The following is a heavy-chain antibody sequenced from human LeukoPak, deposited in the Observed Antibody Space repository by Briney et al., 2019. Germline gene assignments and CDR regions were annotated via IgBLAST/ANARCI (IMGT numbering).Heavy chain of an antibody. Sequence: PGGSLRLSCAASEFTFSNYALTWVRQAPGKGLEWVSSISGVNTHCADSVKGRFTISRDNAKNSLYLQMNSLRAEDTAVYYCARVEMATITFDYWGQGTLVTVSS. CDR3: ARVEMATITFDY. J-gene: IGHJ4*02. V-gene: IGHV3-69-1*01. D-gene: IGHD5-24*01. CDR2: ISGVNT. CDR1: EFTFSNYA.